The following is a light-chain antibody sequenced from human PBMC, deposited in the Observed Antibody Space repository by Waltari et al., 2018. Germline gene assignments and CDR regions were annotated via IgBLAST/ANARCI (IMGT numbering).Light chain of an antibody. Sequence: QSALTQPASVSGSPGQSITISCTGTSNDVGGYGYVSWYQQYPGRAPKLIIYEVSYRPSGISTRFSGSKSGNTASLTISWLQADDEADYYCSSHTSTVPHVFGTGTRVTV. CDR1: SNDVGGYGY. CDR3: SSHTSTVPHV. CDR2: EVS. J-gene: IGLJ1*01. V-gene: IGLV2-14*01.